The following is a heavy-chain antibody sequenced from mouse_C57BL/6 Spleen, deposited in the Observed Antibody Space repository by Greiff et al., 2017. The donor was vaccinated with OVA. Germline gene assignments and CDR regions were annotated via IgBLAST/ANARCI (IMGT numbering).Heavy chain of an antibody. Sequence: EVQRVESGGGLVKPGGSLKLSCAASGFTFSDYGMHWVRQAPEKGLEWVAYISSGSSTIYYADTVKGRFTISRDNAKNTLFLQMTSLRSEDTAMYYCARGGLYDGYYGYWGQGTTLTVSS. V-gene: IGHV5-17*01. D-gene: IGHD2-3*01. CDR2: ISSGSSTI. CDR3: ARGGLYDGYYGY. CDR1: GFTFSDYG. J-gene: IGHJ2*01.